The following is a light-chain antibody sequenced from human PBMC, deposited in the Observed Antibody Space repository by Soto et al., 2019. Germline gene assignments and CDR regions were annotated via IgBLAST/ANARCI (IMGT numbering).Light chain of an antibody. CDR2: DVS. CDR1: SSDVGGYNY. V-gene: IGLV2-14*01. Sequence: QSVLTQPASVSGSPGQSITISCTGTSSDVGGYNYVSWYQQHPGKAPKLMIYDVSNRPSGVSNRFSGSKSGNTAPLTISGLQAEDEADYHCSSYSRSSSLVFGGGTKLTVL. J-gene: IGLJ2*01. CDR3: SSYSRSSSLV.